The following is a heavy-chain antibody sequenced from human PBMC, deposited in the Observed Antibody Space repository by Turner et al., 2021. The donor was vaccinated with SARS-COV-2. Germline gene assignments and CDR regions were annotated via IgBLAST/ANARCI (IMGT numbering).Heavy chain of an antibody. D-gene: IGHD6-13*01. CDR2: ISSRGSII. Sequence: EVQLVESGGGLVQPGGALRLSCAASGFTFSNYEMNWVRQAPGKGLEWVSYISSRGSIIYYADSVKGRFTISRDNAKNSLYLQMNSLRAEDTAVYYCARDLVRYSSSWYGSDGDYYGMDVWGQGTTVTVSS. CDR1: GFTFSNYE. CDR3: ARDLVRYSSSWYGSDGDYYGMDV. J-gene: IGHJ6*02. V-gene: IGHV3-48*03.